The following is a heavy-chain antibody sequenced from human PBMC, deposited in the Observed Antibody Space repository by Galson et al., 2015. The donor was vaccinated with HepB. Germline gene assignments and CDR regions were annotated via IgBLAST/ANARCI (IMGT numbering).Heavy chain of an antibody. CDR2: ITSSGSPI. CDR1: GFTFSDYY. CDR3: ARALHDALDI. J-gene: IGHJ3*02. Sequence: SLRLSCAASGFTFSDYYMSWIRQAPGKGLEWVSYITSSGSPISYADSVRGRFTISRDNAKNSLYLQMNSLRADDMAVYFCARALHDALDIWGQGTMVTVSS. V-gene: IGHV3-11*01.